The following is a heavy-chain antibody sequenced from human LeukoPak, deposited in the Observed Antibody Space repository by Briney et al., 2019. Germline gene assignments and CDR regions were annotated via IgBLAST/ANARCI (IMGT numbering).Heavy chain of an antibody. CDR1: GLTFGDDA. CDR2: IRSKAYGGTT. Sequence: GGCLRLSCTASGLTFGDDAMSWVRQAPGKGLGGVCFIRSKAYGGTTEYAASVKGRFTISRDDSKGLAYLQMNSLKTEDTAVYYCTRDQGSGWYVGNYFDYWGQGTLVTVSS. V-gene: IGHV3-49*04. CDR3: TRDQGSGWYVGNYFDY. D-gene: IGHD6-19*01. J-gene: IGHJ4*02.